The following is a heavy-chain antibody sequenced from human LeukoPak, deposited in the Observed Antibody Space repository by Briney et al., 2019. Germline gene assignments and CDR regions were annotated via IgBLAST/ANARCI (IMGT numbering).Heavy chain of an antibody. CDR2: IYPGDSDT. Sequence: GESLKISCKGSGYSFTSYWIGWVRQMPGKGLEWMGIIYPGDSDTRYSPSFQGQVTISADKSISTAYLQWSSLKASDTAMYYCARHRSMVRGVIRGWFDPWGQGTLVTVSS. V-gene: IGHV5-51*01. CDR3: ARHRSMVRGVIRGWFDP. D-gene: IGHD3-10*01. CDR1: GYSFTSYW. J-gene: IGHJ5*02.